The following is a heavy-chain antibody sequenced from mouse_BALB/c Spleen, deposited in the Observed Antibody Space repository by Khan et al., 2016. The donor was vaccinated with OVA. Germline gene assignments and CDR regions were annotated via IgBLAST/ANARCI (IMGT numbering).Heavy chain of an antibody. V-gene: IGHV3-2*02. J-gene: IGHJ4*01. CDR1: GYSITSDYA. CDR2: ISYGGST. Sequence: EVQLQESGPGLVKPSQSLSLTCTVTGYSITSDYAWDWIRQFPGNKLEWMGYISYGGSTCYNPSLKSRISITRDTSKNQFFLQLNSVTTEDTATYYCVRKNYYGYAMDYWGQGTSVTVSS. D-gene: IGHD1-1*01. CDR3: VRKNYYGYAMDY.